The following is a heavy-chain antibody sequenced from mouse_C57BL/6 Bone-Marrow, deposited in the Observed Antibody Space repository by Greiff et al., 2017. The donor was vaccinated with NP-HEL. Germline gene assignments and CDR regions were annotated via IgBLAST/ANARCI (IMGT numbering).Heavy chain of an antibody. CDR3: TNDYALAGAMDY. V-gene: IGHV14-4*01. J-gene: IGHJ4*01. D-gene: IGHD2-4*01. CDR1: GFNITGDY. Sequence: EVQLQQSGAELVRPGASVKLSCTASGFNITGDYMHWVKQRPEQGLEWIGWIDPENGDTEYASKFQGKATLTADTSSSTAYMQLSSLTSEDTAVYYGTNDYALAGAMDYWGQGTSVTVSS. CDR2: IDPENGDT.